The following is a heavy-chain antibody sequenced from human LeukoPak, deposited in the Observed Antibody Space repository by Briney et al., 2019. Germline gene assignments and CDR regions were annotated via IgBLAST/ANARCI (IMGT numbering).Heavy chain of an antibody. D-gene: IGHD4-17*01. CDR1: GFTFDDYA. CDR2: ISWNSGSI. V-gene: IGHV3-9*01. J-gene: IGHJ4*02. CDR3: ARRSHYGEISYFDY. Sequence: GRSLRLSCAASGFTFDDYAMHWVRQAPGKGLEWVSGISWNSGSIGYADSVKGRFTISRDNAKNSLYLQMNSLRAEDTALYYCARRSHYGEISYFDYWGQGTLVTVSS.